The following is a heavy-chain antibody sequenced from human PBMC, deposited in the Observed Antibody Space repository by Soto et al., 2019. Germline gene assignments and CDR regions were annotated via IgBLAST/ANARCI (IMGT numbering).Heavy chain of an antibody. V-gene: IGHV3-48*01. CDR2: ISSSSSTI. Sequence: GGSLRLSCAASGFTFSSYSMNWVRQAPGKGLEWVSYISSSSSTIYYADSVKGRFTISRDNAKNSLYLQMNSLRAEDTAVYYCASSSSYWYFDLWGRGTLVTVSS. CDR1: GFTFSSYS. J-gene: IGHJ2*01. CDR3: ASSSSYWYFDL.